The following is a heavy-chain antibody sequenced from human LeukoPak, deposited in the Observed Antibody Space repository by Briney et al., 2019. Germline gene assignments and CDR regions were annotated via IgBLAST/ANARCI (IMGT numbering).Heavy chain of an antibody. Sequence: GGSPRLSCAASGFTFSDYYMSWIRQAPGKGLEWVSYISSSGSTIYYADSVKGRFTISRDNAKNSLYLQMNSLRAEDTAVYYCAREVYYYGSGSYYIDYWGQGTLVTVSS. V-gene: IGHV3-11*04. D-gene: IGHD3-10*01. J-gene: IGHJ4*02. CDR2: ISSSGSTI. CDR1: GFTFSDYY. CDR3: AREVYYYGSGSYYIDY.